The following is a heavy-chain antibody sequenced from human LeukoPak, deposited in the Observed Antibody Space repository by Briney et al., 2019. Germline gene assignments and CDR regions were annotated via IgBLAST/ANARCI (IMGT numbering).Heavy chain of an antibody. CDR3: ARRPQQTLYYYYYYMDV. Sequence: SETLSLTCTVSDGSITNYDWSWVRQPPGKGLEFIGHVHYSGTTNYNPSLRSRVTISVDTSKNQFSLKLSSVTAADTAVYYCARRPQQTLYYYYYYMDVWGKGTTVTVSS. D-gene: IGHD6-13*01. V-gene: IGHV4-59*12. J-gene: IGHJ6*03. CDR1: DGSITNYD. CDR2: VHYSGTT.